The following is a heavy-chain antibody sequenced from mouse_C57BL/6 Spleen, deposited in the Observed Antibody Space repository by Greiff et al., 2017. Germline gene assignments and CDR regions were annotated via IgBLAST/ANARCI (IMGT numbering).Heavy chain of an antibody. CDR3: ARWFGYFDV. J-gene: IGHJ1*03. D-gene: IGHD2-2*01. Sequence: VKLQESGPELVKPGASVKISCKASGYAFSSSWMNWVKQRPGKGLEWIGRIYPGDGDTNYNGKFKGKATLTADKSSSTAYMQLSSLTSEDSAVYFCARWFGYFDVWGTGTTVTVSS. CDR1: GYAFSSSW. V-gene: IGHV1-82*01. CDR2: IYPGDGDT.